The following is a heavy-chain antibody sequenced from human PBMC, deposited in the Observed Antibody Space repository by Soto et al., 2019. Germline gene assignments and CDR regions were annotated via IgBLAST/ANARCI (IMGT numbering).Heavy chain of an antibody. Sequence: QVQLVQSGAEVKKPGASVKVSCKASGYTFTSYAISWVRQAPGQGLEWMGWISAYNGNTNYAQELQGRVTMNTDTSTTTAYMELRSLRSDVTAVDYCARSGPAAGYWGQGTLVTVSS. CDR3: ARSGPAAGY. D-gene: IGHD3-10*01. J-gene: IGHJ4*02. CDR1: GYTFTSYA. V-gene: IGHV1-18*01. CDR2: ISAYNGNT.